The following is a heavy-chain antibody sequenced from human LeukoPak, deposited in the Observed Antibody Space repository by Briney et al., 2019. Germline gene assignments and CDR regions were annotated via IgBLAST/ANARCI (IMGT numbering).Heavy chain of an antibody. Sequence: PGGSLRLSCAAPGFIFSNYGMNTVRQAPGKGLEWVSYISSSSTIYYADSVKGRFTISRDDAKNSLYLQMNSLRAEDTAVYYCSRTPTSGGYWGHGTLVTVSS. CDR3: SRTPTSGGY. CDR2: ISSSSTI. CDR1: GFIFSNYG. V-gene: IGHV3-48*01. J-gene: IGHJ4*01.